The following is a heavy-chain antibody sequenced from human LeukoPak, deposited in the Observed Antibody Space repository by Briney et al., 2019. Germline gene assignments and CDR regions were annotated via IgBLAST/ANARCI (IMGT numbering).Heavy chain of an antibody. CDR1: GYTFTSYG. V-gene: IGHV1-18*01. CDR2: ISAYNGNT. D-gene: IGHD3-22*01. Sequence: ASVKVSCKASGYTFTSYGISWVRQAPGQGLEWMGWISAYNGNTNYAQKLQGRVTMTTDTSTSTACMELRSLRSDDTAVYYCARDPRPYYYDSSDVWFDPWGQGTLVTASS. CDR3: ARDPRPYYYDSSDVWFDP. J-gene: IGHJ5*02.